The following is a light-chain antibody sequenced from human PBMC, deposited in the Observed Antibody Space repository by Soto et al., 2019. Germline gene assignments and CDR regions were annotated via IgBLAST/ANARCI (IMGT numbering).Light chain of an antibody. CDR3: PEDSSVPV. Sequence: DIQMTQSPPSLSASVGDRVTITCRASQGIRNFVAWYQQKPGKAPKLLIYAASTLQSGVPSRFSGSGSVTDFTLTIKSMQPEDVATFSCPEDSSVPVFGPGTKVEIK. CDR1: QGIRNF. J-gene: IGKJ3*01. CDR2: AAS. V-gene: IGKV1-27*01.